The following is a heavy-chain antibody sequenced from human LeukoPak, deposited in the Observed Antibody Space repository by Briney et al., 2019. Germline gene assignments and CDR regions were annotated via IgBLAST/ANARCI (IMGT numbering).Heavy chain of an antibody. V-gene: IGHV4-4*07. J-gene: IGHJ6*02. CDR1: GCSISSYY. Sequence: SESLSLTCTVSGCSISSYYRSWIRQPAGKGLEWVGRIYTSGSTNYNPSLKSRVTISVDTSKNQFSLKLSSVTAADTAVYYCARSAGSGMDVWGQGTTVTVSS. CDR2: IYTSGST. CDR3: ARSAGSGMDV.